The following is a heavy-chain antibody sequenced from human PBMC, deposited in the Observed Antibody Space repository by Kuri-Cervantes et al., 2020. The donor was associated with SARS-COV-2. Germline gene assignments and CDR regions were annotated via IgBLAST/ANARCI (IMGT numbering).Heavy chain of an antibody. CDR1: GYTFTYRY. CDR3: ARYPLAVAGNYYYGMDV. D-gene: IGHD6-19*01. J-gene: IGHJ6*02. Sequence: ASVKVSCKASGYTFTYRYLHWVRQAPGQGLEWMGWINPNSGGTNYAQKFQGWVTMTSDTSISTAYMELSRLSSDDTAVDYCARYPLAVAGNYYYGMDVWGQGTMVTVSS. CDR2: INPNSGGT. V-gene: IGHV1-2*04.